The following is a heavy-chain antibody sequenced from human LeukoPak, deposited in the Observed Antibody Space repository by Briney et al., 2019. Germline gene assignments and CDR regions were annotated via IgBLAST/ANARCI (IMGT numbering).Heavy chain of an antibody. J-gene: IGHJ4*02. CDR3: AKGGDSSGYCVY. CDR2: ISYDGSNK. Sequence: GGSLRLSCAASGFTFSSYGMHWVRQAPGKGLEWVAVISYDGSNKYYADSVKGRFTISRDNSKNTLYLQMNSLRAEDTAVYYCAKGGDSSGYCVYWGQGTLVTVSS. D-gene: IGHD3-22*01. V-gene: IGHV3-30*18. CDR1: GFTFSSYG.